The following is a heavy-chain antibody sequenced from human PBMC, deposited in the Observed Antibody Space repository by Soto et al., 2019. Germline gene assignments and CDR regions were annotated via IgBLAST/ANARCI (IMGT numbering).Heavy chain of an antibody. D-gene: IGHD3-9*01. V-gene: IGHV3-53*01. Sequence: GGSLRLSCAASGFTVSSNYMSWVRQAPGKGLEWVSVIYSGGSTYYADSVKGRFTISRDNSKNTLYLQMNSLRAEDTAVYYCASSPEKGESVLPSIFHYYYYGMDVWGQGTTVTVSS. CDR2: IYSGGST. CDR1: GFTVSSNY. J-gene: IGHJ6*02. CDR3: ASSPEKGESVLPSIFHYYYYGMDV.